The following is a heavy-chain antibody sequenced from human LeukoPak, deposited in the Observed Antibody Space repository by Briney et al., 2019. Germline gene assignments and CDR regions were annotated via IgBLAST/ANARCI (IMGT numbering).Heavy chain of an antibody. D-gene: IGHD1-26*01. CDR3: AIRYSGTYSDY. J-gene: IGHJ4*02. Sequence: GESLKISCKGSGYSFTTNWIGWVRQMPGKGLEWMGIIYPGDSDTRYSPSFQGQVTMSADTSISTAYLQWSSLKASDTAMYYCAIRYSGTYSDYWGREPWSPSPQ. CDR2: IYPGDSDT. CDR1: GYSFTTNW. V-gene: IGHV5-51*01.